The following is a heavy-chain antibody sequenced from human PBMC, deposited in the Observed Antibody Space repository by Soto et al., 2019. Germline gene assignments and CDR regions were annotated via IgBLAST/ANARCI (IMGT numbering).Heavy chain of an antibody. V-gene: IGHV3-23*01. Sequence: EVQMLESGGGLEQQGGSLRLSCGVSGFICSSYDMSWVRQAPGKGLEWVSTILVGGSTHYEDSVKGRFTISRDTSKNTVYLQMNSLTAGDTAVYYCAKATATGGGAFEICGQGTMVTVS. CDR2: ILVGGST. CDR1: GFICSSYD. J-gene: IGHJ3*02. D-gene: IGHD2-8*02. CDR3: AKATATGGGAFEI.